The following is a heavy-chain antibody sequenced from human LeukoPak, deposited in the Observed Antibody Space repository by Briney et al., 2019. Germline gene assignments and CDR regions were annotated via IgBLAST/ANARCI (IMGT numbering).Heavy chain of an antibody. V-gene: IGHV1-69*13. J-gene: IGHJ4*02. D-gene: IGHD5-12*01. CDR3: VRVATGASFDY. CDR2: IIPIFGTA. CDR1: GGTFSSSA. Sequence: GASVKVSCKASGGTFSSSAISWVRQAPGQGLEWMGGIIPIFGTANYAQKFQGRVTITADESTSTAYMELSSQRSEDTAVYYCVRVATGASFDYWGQGTLVTVSS.